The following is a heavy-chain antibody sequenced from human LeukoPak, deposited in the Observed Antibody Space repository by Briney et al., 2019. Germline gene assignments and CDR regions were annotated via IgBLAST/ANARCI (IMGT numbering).Heavy chain of an antibody. CDR1: GYTFTSYC. CDR3: ARVRGSTMIVPYFDY. J-gene: IGHJ4*02. D-gene: IGHD3-22*01. V-gene: IGHV1-46*01. Sequence: ASVNVSCKASGYTFTSYCMHWVRQAPGQGLEWMGVINPSGGSTNYAQKFQGRVTMTRDTSTSTVYMELSSLRSEDTAVYYCARVRGSTMIVPYFDYWGQGTLVTVSS. CDR2: INPSGGST.